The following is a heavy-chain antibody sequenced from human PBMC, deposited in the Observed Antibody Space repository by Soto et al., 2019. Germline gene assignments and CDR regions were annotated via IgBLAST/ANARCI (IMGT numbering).Heavy chain of an antibody. CDR3: APSSGRKGAFDY. CDR1: GFSLTTSGVT. J-gene: IGHJ4*01. D-gene: IGHD1-1*01. CDR2: IYWNNDQ. V-gene: IGHV2-5*01. Sequence: SGPTLVNPTETLTLTCTFSGFSLTTSGVTVGWISQPPGKALEWLALIYWNNDQRYSPSLRSRLTITKYTSRNHVVLTMTNMDALDTATYFCAPSSGRKGAFDYWGQGTMVAVSS.